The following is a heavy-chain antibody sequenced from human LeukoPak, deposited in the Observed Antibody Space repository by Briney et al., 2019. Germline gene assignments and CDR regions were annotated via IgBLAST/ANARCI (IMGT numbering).Heavy chain of an antibody. J-gene: IGHJ4*02. CDR2: INPNSGDT. Sequence: GASVKVSCKASGYTFTGYYIYWVRQAPGQGLEWMGWINPNSGDTTYAQKFQGRVTMTRDTPISTAYLELSRLRSDDTAVHYCARSGALPAALHSFVFPPDYWGQGTLVTVSS. V-gene: IGHV1-2*02. CDR3: ARSGALPAALHSFVFPPDY. CDR1: GYTFTGYY. D-gene: IGHD2-2*01.